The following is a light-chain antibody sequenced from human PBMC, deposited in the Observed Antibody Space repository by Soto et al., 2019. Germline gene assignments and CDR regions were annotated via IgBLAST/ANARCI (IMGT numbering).Light chain of an antibody. J-gene: IGKJ1*01. V-gene: IGKV3-15*01. CDR2: GAS. CDR1: QSVSSN. CDR3: QQYNNWPPWT. Sequence: EIVMTQSPATLSVSPGERATLSCRASQSVSSNLAWYQHKPGQAPRLLIYGASTRATGIPARLSGSGSGTEFTLTISSLQSEDFAVYYCQQYNNWPPWTFGQGTTVEIK.